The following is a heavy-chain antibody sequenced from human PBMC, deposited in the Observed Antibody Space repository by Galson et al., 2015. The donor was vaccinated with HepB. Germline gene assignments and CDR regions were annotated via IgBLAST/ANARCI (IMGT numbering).Heavy chain of an antibody. D-gene: IGHD1-26*01. V-gene: IGHV1-46*03. J-gene: IGHJ4*02. CDR3: ARVGRVVGATVPLDY. Sequence: SVKVSCKASGGTFSSYTISWVRQAPGQGLEWMGIINPSGGSTSYAQKFQGRVTMTRDTSTSTVYMELSSLRSEDTAVYYCARVGRVVGATVPLDYWGQGTLVTVSS. CDR2: INPSGGST. CDR1: GGTFSSYT.